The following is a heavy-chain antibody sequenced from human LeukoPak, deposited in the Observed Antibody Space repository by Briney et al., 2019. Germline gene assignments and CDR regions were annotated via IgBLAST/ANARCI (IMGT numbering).Heavy chain of an antibody. CDR3: ASGGTGARKYYSDPFHY. Sequence: GGSLRLSCAASGFTFSSYAMSWVRQAPGKGLEWVSAISGSGGSTYYADSVRGRFTISRDSSKNTVSLQMNSLRVEDTAVYYCASGGTGARKYYSDPFHYWGQGTLVTVSS. CDR1: GFTFSSYA. D-gene: IGHD3-10*01. J-gene: IGHJ4*02. V-gene: IGHV3-23*01. CDR2: ISGSGGST.